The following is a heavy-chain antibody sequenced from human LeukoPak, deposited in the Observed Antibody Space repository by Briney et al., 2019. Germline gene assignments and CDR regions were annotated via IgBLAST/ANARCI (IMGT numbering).Heavy chain of an antibody. CDR2: IWHDGSNK. CDR1: GVTFSSHG. Sequence: GGSLRLSCAASGVTFSSHGLHWVRQAPGKGLEWVALIWHDGSNKYYADSVKGRFTISRDNSRNTLYLQMSSLRAEDTAVYYCARLRGSYMDSWGQGTLVTVSS. J-gene: IGHJ4*02. CDR3: ARLRGSYMDS. V-gene: IGHV3-33*01. D-gene: IGHD1-26*01.